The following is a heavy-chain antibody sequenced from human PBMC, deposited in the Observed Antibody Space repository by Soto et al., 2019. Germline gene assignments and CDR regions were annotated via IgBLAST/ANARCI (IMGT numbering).Heavy chain of an antibody. D-gene: IGHD3-22*01. CDR2: ISYDGSNK. CDR3: ARVNTMIVVVITPLDY. CDR1: GFTFSSYA. V-gene: IGHV3-30-3*01. Sequence: QVQLVESGGGVVQPGRYLRLSCAASGFTFSSYAMHWVRQAPGKGLEWVAVISYDGSNKYYADSVKGRFTISRDNSKNTLYLQMNSLRAEDTAVYYCARVNTMIVVVITPLDYWGQGTLVTVSS. J-gene: IGHJ4*02.